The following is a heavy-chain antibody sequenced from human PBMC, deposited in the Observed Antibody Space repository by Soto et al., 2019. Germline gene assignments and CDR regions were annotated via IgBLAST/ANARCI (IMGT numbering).Heavy chain of an antibody. D-gene: IGHD3-10*01. J-gene: IGHJ5*02. V-gene: IGHV6-1*01. Sequence: SPTLSLTCAISGDSVSSNSAAWNLIRQSPSRGLEWLGRTYYRSKWYNDYAVSVKSRITINPDTSKNQFSLQLNSVTPEDTAVYYCARASPSVGNWFDPWGQGTLVTV. CDR2: TYYRSKWYN. CDR3: ARASPSVGNWFDP. CDR1: GDSVSSNSAA.